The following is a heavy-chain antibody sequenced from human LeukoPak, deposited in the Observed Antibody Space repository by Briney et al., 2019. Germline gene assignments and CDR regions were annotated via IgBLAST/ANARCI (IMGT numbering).Heavy chain of an antibody. D-gene: IGHD2-21*02. V-gene: IGHV3-33*01. CDR3: ARDYCGGDCYSNDY. J-gene: IGHJ4*02. Sequence: GGSRRLSCAASGFTFSSYGMHWVRQAPGKGLGWVAVIWYEGSNKYYADSVKGRFTISRDNSKNTLYLQMNSLRAEDTAVYYCARDYCGGDCYSNDYWGQGTLVTVSS. CDR2: IWYEGSNK. CDR1: GFTFSSYG.